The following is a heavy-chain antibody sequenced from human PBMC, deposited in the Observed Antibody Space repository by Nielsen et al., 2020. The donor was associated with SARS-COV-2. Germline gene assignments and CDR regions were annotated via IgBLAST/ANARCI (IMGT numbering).Heavy chain of an antibody. J-gene: IGHJ6*02. Sequence: RQAPGKALEWIAHIFSNDEKSYSTSLKSRLTISKDTSKSQVVLTMTNMDPVDTATYYCARSQNYDYVWGSYRPYGMDVWGQGTTVTVS. V-gene: IGHV2-26*01. CDR2: IFSNDEK. CDR3: ARSQNYDYVWGSYRPYGMDV. D-gene: IGHD3-16*02.